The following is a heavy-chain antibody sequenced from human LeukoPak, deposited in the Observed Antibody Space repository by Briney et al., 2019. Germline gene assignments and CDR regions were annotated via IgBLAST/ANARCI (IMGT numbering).Heavy chain of an antibody. CDR2: INPSIGST. CDR3: AKGTPPSSTWFKTIDY. Sequence: ASVKVSCKASGYTFTNYYVHCGRQAPGQGLEWMGIINPSIGSTDYAQKLQGRVTMTRDTSTATVYMDLSSLRSEDTAVYYCAKGTPPSSTWFKTIDYWGQGTLVTVSS. D-gene: IGHD6-13*01. V-gene: IGHV1-46*01. CDR1: GYTFTNYY. J-gene: IGHJ4*02.